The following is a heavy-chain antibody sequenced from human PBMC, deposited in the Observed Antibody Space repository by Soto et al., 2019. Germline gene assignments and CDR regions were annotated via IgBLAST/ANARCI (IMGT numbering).Heavy chain of an antibody. CDR2: IYYSGST. V-gene: IGHV4-39*01. CDR1: GGSISSSSYY. CDR3: ARHVRAEVVVPAAQGGYYYGMDV. D-gene: IGHD2-2*01. Sequence: SETLSLTCTVSGGSISSSSYYWGWIRQPPGKGLEWIGSIYYSGSTYYNPSLKSRVTISIDTSKNQFSLKLSSVTAADTAVYYCARHVRAEVVVPAAQGGYYYGMDVWGQGTTVTVSS. J-gene: IGHJ6*02.